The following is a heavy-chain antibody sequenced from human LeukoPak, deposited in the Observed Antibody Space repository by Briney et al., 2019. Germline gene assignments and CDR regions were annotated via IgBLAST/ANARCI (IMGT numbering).Heavy chain of an antibody. CDR1: SYTITSYG. J-gene: IGHJ4*02. V-gene: IGHV5-51*01. D-gene: IGHD5-18*01. CDR3: ARHRVDTAMAIDY. Sequence: PGESLKISRYPSSYTITSYGIGGGRQMPGKGLEWMGIIYPGDSDTRYSPSFQGQVTISADKSISTAYLQWSSLKASDTAMYYCARHRVDTAMAIDYWGQGTLVTVSS. CDR2: IYPGDSDT.